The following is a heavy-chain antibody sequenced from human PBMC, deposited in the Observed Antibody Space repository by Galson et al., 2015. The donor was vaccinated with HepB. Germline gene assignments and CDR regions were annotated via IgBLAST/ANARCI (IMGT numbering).Heavy chain of an antibody. CDR3: ARDSRLELRLNNYFSYGMDV. CDR1: GYSFSNYG. Sequence: SVKVSCKASGYSFSNYGLSWIRQAPGPGLEWLGWFSGYDGSTNYAQKFQGRVTMTADASTGTAYLELGNLRSDDTAVYYCARDSRLELRLNNYFSYGMDVWGQGGAVTVSS. CDR2: FSGYDGST. J-gene: IGHJ6*02. V-gene: IGHV1-18*01. D-gene: IGHD1-7*01.